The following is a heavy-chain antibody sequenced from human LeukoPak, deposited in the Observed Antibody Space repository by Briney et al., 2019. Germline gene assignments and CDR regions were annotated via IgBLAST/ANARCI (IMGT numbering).Heavy chain of an antibody. V-gene: IGHV3-23*01. J-gene: IGHJ4*02. CDR1: GFTFSSYA. D-gene: IGHD3-9*01. CDR2: ISGSGGST. Sequence: GGSLRLSCVASGFTFSSYAMSWVRQAPGKGLEWVSAISGSGGSTYYADSVKGRFTISRDNSKNTLYLQMNSLRAEDTAVYYCAKGKYYDILTGYKYYFDYWGQGTLVTVSS. CDR3: AKGKYYDILTGYKYYFDY.